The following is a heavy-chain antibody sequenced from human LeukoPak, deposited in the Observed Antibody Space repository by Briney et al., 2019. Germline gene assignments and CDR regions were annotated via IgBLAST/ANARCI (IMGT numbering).Heavy chain of an antibody. V-gene: IGHV3-9*01. CDR1: GFTFDDYA. CDR3: AKAAALTRVDS. CDR2: ISWNSGNI. J-gene: IGHJ4*02. Sequence: PGGSLRLSCAASGFTFDDYAMHWVRQAPGKSLEWVSGISWNSGNIFYGDSVKGRFTISRDNAKNSLYLQMNSLRVEDTALYYCAKAAALTRVDSWGQGTLVTVSS. D-gene: IGHD6-25*01.